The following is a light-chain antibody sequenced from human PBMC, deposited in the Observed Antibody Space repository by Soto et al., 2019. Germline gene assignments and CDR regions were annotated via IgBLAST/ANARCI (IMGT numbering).Light chain of an antibody. J-gene: IGKJ3*01. Sequence: DIQMTQSPSSLSASVGDRVTITCRASQSISNYLNWYQQKPGKAPKLLIYAASSLQSGVPSRFSGSGSGTEFTLTISSLQPEDFATYSCQQSYTTLFTFGPGTNLDI. CDR2: AAS. CDR1: QSISNY. CDR3: QQSYTTLFT. V-gene: IGKV1-39*01.